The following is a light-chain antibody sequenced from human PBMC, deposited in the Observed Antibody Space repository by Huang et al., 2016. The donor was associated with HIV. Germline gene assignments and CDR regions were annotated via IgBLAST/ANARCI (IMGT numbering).Light chain of an antibody. CDR3: QQYYSSPQT. Sequence: DIIMTQSPDSLAVSLGERATLNCRSSQSVYSSSTSKDYMAWCHQKPGQPPRLLLFWASTREAGVPDRFTGSGSGTHFTLTIASLEAEDAAIYYCQQYYSSPQTFGQGTRVEVK. CDR1: QSVYSSSTSKDY. V-gene: IGKV4-1*01. J-gene: IGKJ1*01. CDR2: WAS.